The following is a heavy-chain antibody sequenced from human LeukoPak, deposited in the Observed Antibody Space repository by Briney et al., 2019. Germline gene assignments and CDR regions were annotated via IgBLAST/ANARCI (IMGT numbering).Heavy chain of an antibody. J-gene: IGHJ6*03. CDR1: GFTFSSYA. V-gene: IGHV3-23*01. CDR3: AKDYSRGWNYYYYMDV. D-gene: IGHD3-10*01. Sequence: PGGSLRLSCAASGFTFSSYAMSWVRQAPGKGLEWVSAISGSGGSTYYADSVKGRFTISRDNSKNTLYLQMNSLRAEDTAVYYCAKDYSRGWNYYYYMDVWGKGTTVTVSS. CDR2: ISGSGGST.